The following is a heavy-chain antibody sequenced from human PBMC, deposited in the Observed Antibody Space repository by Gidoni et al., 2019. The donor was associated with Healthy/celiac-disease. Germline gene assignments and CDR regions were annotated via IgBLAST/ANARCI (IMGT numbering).Heavy chain of an antibody. CDR2: IYYRGST. J-gene: IGHJ4*02. CDR1: CCPIHIFS. D-gene: IGHD6-13*01. V-gene: IGHV4-59*08. Sequence: QLQLPASGPGLVKPSGHPFPTSPVPCCPIHIFSRSWIRQPPGKGLEWIGYIYYRGSTNYNPSLKSRVTISVDTSKNQFSLKLSAVTAADTAVYYGARHGESRSWTTRGLYYFDYWGQGTLVTVSS. CDR3: ARHGESRSWTTRGLYYFDY.